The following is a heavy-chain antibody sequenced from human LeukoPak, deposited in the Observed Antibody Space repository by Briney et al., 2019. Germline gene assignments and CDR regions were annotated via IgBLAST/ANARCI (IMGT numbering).Heavy chain of an antibody. CDR3: ARDPPYRSTSPYFDY. Sequence: ASVKVSCKASGYTFTSYYMHWVRQAPGQGLEWMGWISAYNGNTNYAQKLQGRVTMTTDTSTSTAYMELRSLRSDDTAVYYCARDPPYRSTSPYFDYWGQGTLVTVSS. CDR1: GYTFTSYY. D-gene: IGHD2-2*01. CDR2: ISAYNGNT. V-gene: IGHV1-18*04. J-gene: IGHJ4*02.